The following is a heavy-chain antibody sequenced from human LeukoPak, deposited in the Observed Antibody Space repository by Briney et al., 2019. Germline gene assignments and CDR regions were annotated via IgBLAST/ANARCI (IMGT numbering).Heavy chain of an antibody. V-gene: IGHV4-39*07. J-gene: IGHJ4*02. CDR3: ARARREMVDY. D-gene: IGHD5-24*01. Sequence: SETLSLTXTVSGGSISSSSYYWGRIRQPPGKGLEWIGTIYHSGSTYYNPSLKSRVTISLDTSKNQFSLKLSSVTAADTAVYFCARARREMVDYWGQGTLVTVSS. CDR1: GGSISSSSYY. CDR2: IYHSGST.